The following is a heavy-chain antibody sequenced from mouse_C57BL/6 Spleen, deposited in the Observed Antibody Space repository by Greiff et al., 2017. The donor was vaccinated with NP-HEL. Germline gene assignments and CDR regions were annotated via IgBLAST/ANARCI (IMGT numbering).Heavy chain of an antibody. D-gene: IGHD1-1*01. CDR3: ARCPVLLLRGDYYYAMDY. J-gene: IGHJ4*01. CDR1: GYAFSSYW. Sequence: QVQLQQSGAELVKPGASVKISCKASGYAFSSYWMNWVKQRPGKGLEWIGQIYPGDGDTNYNGKFKGKATLTADKSSSTAYMQLSSLTSDDSAVYFCARCPVLLLRGDYYYAMDYGGQGTSVTVSS. CDR2: IYPGDGDT. V-gene: IGHV1-80*01.